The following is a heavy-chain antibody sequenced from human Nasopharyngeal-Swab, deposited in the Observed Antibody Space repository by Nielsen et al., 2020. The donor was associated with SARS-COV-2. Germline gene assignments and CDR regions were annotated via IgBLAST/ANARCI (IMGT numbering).Heavy chain of an antibody. J-gene: IGHJ4*02. CDR3: ARGSYYYDSSGYYDY. D-gene: IGHD3-22*01. Sequence: GGSLRLSYAASGFTFSSYSMNWVRQAPGRGLEWVSSISSSSSYIYYADSVKGRFTISRDNAKNSLYLQMNSLRAEDTAVYYCARGSYYYDSSGYYDYWGQGTLVTVSS. V-gene: IGHV3-21*01. CDR1: GFTFSSYS. CDR2: ISSSSSYI.